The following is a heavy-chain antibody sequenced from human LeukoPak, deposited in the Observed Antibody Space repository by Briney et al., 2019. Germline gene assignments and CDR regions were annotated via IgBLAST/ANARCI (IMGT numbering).Heavy chain of an antibody. CDR3: AREDYDSSGYYYFRYYFDY. V-gene: IGHV4-61*02. Sequence: SQTLSLTCTVSGGSISSGSYYWSWIRQPAGKGLEWIGRIYTSGSTNYSPSLKSRVTISVDTSKNQFSLKLSSVTAADTAVYYCAREDYDSSGYYYFRYYFDYWGQGTLVTVSS. CDR2: IYTSGST. D-gene: IGHD3-22*01. CDR1: GGSISSGSYY. J-gene: IGHJ4*02.